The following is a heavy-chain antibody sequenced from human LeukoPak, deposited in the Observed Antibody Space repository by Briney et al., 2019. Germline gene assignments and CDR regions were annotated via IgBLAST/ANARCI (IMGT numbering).Heavy chain of an antibody. CDR3: ARAYYYDSSDPIHYFDY. Sequence: ASVKVSCKASGYTFTTYHMHWVRQAPGQGLEWMGIINPSGGITSYAQKFQGRVTMTRDTSTSTVNMELSSLRSEDTAVYYCARAYYYDSSDPIHYFDYWGQGTLVTVSS. CDR1: GYTFTTYH. CDR2: INPSGGIT. V-gene: IGHV1-46*01. J-gene: IGHJ4*02. D-gene: IGHD3-22*01.